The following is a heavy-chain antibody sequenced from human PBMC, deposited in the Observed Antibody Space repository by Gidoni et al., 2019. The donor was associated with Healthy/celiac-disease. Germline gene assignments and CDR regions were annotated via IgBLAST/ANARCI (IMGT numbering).Heavy chain of an antibody. CDR2: IYYSGST. CDR1: GGSISSGGYY. CDR3: ARFDSSSWYYGFDP. V-gene: IGHV4-31*03. Sequence: QVQLQESGPGLGKPSQTLSLTCTVSGGSISSGGYYWSWIRQHPGKGLEWIGYIYYSGSTYYNPSLTSRVTISVDTSKNQFSLKLSSVTAADTAVYYCARFDSSSWYYGFDPWGQGTLVTVSS. D-gene: IGHD6-13*01. J-gene: IGHJ5*02.